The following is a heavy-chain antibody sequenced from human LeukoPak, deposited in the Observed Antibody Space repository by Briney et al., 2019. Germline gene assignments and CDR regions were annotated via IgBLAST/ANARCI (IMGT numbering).Heavy chain of an antibody. Sequence: SETLSLTCTVSGDSISTSSSYWGWIRQPPGEGLEWIGSIYYSGSTYYNTSLKSRVTISVDTSKNQFSLKLSSVTAADTAVYYCARALYNWNDRCAFDIWGQGTMVTVSS. CDR1: GDSISTSSSY. CDR2: IYYSGST. V-gene: IGHV4-39*07. J-gene: IGHJ3*02. CDR3: ARALYNWNDRCAFDI. D-gene: IGHD1-1*01.